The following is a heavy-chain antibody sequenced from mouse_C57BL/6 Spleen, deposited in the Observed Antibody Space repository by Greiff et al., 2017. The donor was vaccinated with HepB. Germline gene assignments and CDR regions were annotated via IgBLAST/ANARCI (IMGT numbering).Heavy chain of an antibody. CDR1: GFTFSDYY. J-gene: IGHJ1*03. Sequence: EVMLVESEGGLVQPGSSMKLSCTASGFTFSDYYMAWVRQVPEKGLEWVANINYDGSSTYYLDSLKSRFIISRDNAKNILYLQMSSLKSEDTATYYCARASTMVTTWYFDVWGTGTTVTVSS. CDR2: INYDGSST. V-gene: IGHV5-16*01. CDR3: ARASTMVTTWYFDV. D-gene: IGHD2-2*01.